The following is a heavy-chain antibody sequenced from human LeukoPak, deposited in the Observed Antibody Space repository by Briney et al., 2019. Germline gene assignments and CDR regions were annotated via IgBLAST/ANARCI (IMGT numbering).Heavy chain of an antibody. Sequence: GGSLRPSCAVSGFTFSNYSMNWVRQAPGKGLEWVSYITSSSSTIYYADPVKGRFTISRDNSKNTLYLQMNSLRAEDTAVYYCAKDLNHYSSQGRRIAAAGIDYWGQGTLVTVSS. J-gene: IGHJ4*02. V-gene: IGHV3-48*01. CDR1: GFTFSNYS. CDR3: AKDLNHYSSQGRRIAAAGIDY. D-gene: IGHD6-13*01. CDR2: ITSSSSTI.